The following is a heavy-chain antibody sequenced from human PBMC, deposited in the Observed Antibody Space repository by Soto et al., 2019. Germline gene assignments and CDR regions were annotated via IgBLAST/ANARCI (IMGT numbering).Heavy chain of an antibody. CDR1: DFSFTSHG. D-gene: IGHD2-2*01. CDR3: AIYHLELFSFDY. V-gene: IGHV1-18*04. CDR2: ISLYNGNT. Sequence: ASVKVSCKAYDFSFTSHGISWVRQAPGQGLEWMGWISLYNGNTNYAQQFQGRVTMTTDTSTSTAYMELRSLRSDDTAMYFCAIYHLELFSFDYWGQGTLVTVSS. J-gene: IGHJ4*02.